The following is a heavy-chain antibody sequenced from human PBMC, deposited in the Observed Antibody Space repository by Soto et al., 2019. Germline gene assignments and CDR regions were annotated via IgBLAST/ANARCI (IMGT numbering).Heavy chain of an antibody. CDR1: GDSIGIGEFY. V-gene: IGHV4-30-4*01. CDR2: IYYNGDN. J-gene: IGHJ4*02. Sequence: QVQLQESGSGLVKPSQTLSLTCTVSGDSIGIGEFYWSWIRQPPGKGLEWIGYIYYNGDNYNNPSLRSRVSISIDTSKNQFSLKLNSVTAADTAVYYCARLMSGAYIDYWGQGNLVTVSS. D-gene: IGHD3-10*02. CDR3: ARLMSGAYIDY.